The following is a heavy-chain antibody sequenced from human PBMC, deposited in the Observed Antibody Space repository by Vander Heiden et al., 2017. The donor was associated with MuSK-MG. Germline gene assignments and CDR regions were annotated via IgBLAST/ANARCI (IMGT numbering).Heavy chain of an antibody. CDR2: IYYSGST. D-gene: IGHD2-21*02. J-gene: IGHJ2*01. CDR1: GGSISSYS. Sequence: QVQLQESGPGLVKPSETLSLTCTVSGGSISSYSWSWNRQPPGKGLEWIGYIYYSGSTNYNPSLKSRVTISVDTSKNQFSLKLSSVTAADTAVYYCARRDSSLWYFDLWGRGTLVTVSS. V-gene: IGHV4-59*01. CDR3: ARRDSSLWYFDL.